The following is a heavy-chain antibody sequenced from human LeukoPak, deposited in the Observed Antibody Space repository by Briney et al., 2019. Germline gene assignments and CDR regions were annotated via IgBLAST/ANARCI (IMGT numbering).Heavy chain of an antibody. CDR1: GFTFSSYS. Sequence: PGGSLRLSCAASGFTFSSYSMNWVRQAPGKGLEWVSSISSSSSYIYYADSVKGQFTISRDNAKNSLYLQMNSLRAEDTAVYYCARVDYLHYYTDVWGKGTTVTVSS. V-gene: IGHV3-21*01. CDR3: ARVDYLHYYTDV. J-gene: IGHJ6*03. D-gene: IGHD2-2*03. CDR2: ISSSSSYI.